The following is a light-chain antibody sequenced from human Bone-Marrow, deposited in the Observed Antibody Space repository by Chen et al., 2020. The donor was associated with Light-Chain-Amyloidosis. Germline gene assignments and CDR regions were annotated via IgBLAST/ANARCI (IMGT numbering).Light chain of an antibody. J-gene: IGLJ2*01. CDR1: ELPTKY. Sequence: SYEPTQPPSVSVSPGQTARSTCSGDELPTKYAYWYQQKPGQAPVLVIHRDTERPSGISDRFSGSSSGTTATLTISGVQAEDEADYHCQSADSSGTYEVIFGGGTKLTVL. CDR2: RDT. CDR3: QSADSSGTYEVI. V-gene: IGLV3-25*03.